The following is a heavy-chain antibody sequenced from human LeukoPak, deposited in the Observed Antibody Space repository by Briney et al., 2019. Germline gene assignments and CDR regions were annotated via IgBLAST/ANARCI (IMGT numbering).Heavy chain of an antibody. V-gene: IGHV4-30-2*01. CDR1: GGSISSGSYS. Sequence: PSETLSLTCAVSGGSISSGSYSWSWIRQPPGKGLEWIGYIYPRGSTYYNPSLKSRVTMSLDRSANQFSLNLSSVTAADTAVYYCARFSPRAMGNYFDFWGQGTLVTVSS. CDR3: ARFSPRAMGNYFDF. CDR2: IYPRGST. D-gene: IGHD7-27*01. J-gene: IGHJ4*02.